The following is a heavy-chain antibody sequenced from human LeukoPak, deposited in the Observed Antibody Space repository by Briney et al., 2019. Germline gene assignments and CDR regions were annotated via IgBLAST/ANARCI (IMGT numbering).Heavy chain of an antibody. Sequence: PGGSLRLSCAASGFTFSSYAMHWVRQAPGKGLEWVAVISYDGRQKYYGDSVKGRFTISRDNPKNTLYLQMNSLRDDDTAVYYCARVFLERLTSGYFDNRGQGTLVTVSP. V-gene: IGHV3-30-3*02. D-gene: IGHD3-3*01. CDR2: ISYDGRQK. CDR1: GFTFSSYA. J-gene: IGHJ4*02. CDR3: ARVFLERLTSGYFDN.